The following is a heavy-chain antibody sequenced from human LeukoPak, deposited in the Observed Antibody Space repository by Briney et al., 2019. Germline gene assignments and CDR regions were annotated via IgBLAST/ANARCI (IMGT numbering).Heavy chain of an antibody. CDR3: TREGHYYFDY. CDR1: GFTFSSYE. Sequence: PGGSLRLSCAASGFTFSSYEIHWVRQAPGKGLEWVSYISSSGSTKYYADSVKGRVTISRDNGKNSLYLQMNSLRAEDTAIYYCTREGHYYFDYWGQGARVTVSS. V-gene: IGHV3-48*03. CDR2: ISSSGSTK. J-gene: IGHJ4*02.